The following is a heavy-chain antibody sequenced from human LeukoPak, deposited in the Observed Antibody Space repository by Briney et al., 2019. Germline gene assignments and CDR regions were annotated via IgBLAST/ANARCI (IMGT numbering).Heavy chain of an antibody. CDR1: GGSFSGYY. D-gene: IGHD6-19*01. CDR2: INHSGST. CDR3: ARYHSSGLVY. J-gene: IGHJ4*02. V-gene: IGHV4-34*01. Sequence: PSETLSLTCAVYGGSFSGYYWSWIRQPPGKGLEWIGEINHSGSTNYNPSLKSRVTISVDTSKNQFSLKLSSVTAADTAVYYCARYHSSGLVYWGQGTLVTVSS.